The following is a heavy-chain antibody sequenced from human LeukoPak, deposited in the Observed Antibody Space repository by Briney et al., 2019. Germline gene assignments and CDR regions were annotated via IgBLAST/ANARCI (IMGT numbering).Heavy chain of an antibody. CDR1: GYTFTGYY. V-gene: IGHV1-2*02. CDR3: ARTHTYGYVI. D-gene: IGHD5-18*01. J-gene: IGHJ4*02. CDR2: INPNSGGT. Sequence: GASVKVSCKASGYTFTGYYMHWVRQAPGQGLEWMGWINPNSGGTNYAQRFQGRVTMTRDTSISTAYMELSRLRSDDKAVYYCARTHTYGYVIWGQGALVTVSS.